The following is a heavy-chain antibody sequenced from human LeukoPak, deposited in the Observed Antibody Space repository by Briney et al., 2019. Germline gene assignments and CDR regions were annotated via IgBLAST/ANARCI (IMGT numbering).Heavy chain of an antibody. V-gene: IGHV1-18*01. CDR2: LSTYNGDT. J-gene: IGHJ4*02. Sequence: ASVKVSCKTSGYTFTRYGITWVRQAPGQGLEWMGWLSTYNGDTKYAQNLQGRVTMTRDTSTNTAYMELRSLRSDDTAVYYCARDPSSSSGRYIFFDFWGQGTLVAVSS. D-gene: IGHD6-13*01. CDR3: ARDPSSSSGRYIFFDF. CDR1: GYTFTRYG.